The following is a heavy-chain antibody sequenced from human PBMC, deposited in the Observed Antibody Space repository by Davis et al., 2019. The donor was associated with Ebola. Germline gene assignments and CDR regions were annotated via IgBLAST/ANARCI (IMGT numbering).Heavy chain of an antibody. CDR1: GYNFPNYW. Sequence: GESLKISCKGSGYNFPNYWIAWVRQLPGKGLEWMGVIYPTDSDTRCSPSFQGQVTISADKSINTAYLQWSSLKASDTAMYYCARPYGGNAYFDYWGQGTLVTVSS. CDR3: ARPYGGNAYFDY. V-gene: IGHV5-51*01. J-gene: IGHJ4*02. D-gene: IGHD4-23*01. CDR2: IYPTDSDT.